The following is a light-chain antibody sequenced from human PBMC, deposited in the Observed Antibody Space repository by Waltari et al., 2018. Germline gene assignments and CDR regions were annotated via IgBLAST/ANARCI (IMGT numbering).Light chain of an antibody. Sequence: SSELTQGPPVSVALGQTVKITCQGDSLRTSYASWYQLKPGQAPVLVLFGKAKRPSGIPDRFSGYSSGTTSSLTITGAQAEDEADYYCHSRNGRDNQVVFGGGTKLTVL. V-gene: IGLV3-19*01. CDR1: SLRTSY. CDR2: GKA. J-gene: IGLJ3*02. CDR3: HSRNGRDNQVV.